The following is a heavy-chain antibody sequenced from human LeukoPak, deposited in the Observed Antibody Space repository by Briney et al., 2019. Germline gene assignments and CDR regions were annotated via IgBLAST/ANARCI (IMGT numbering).Heavy chain of an antibody. Sequence: RASVKVSCKASGYTFTGYYMHWVRQAPGQGLEWMGWINPNSGGTNYAQKFQGRVTMTRDTSISTAYMELSRLRSDDTAVYYCARETSSMVRGVTSNWFDPWGQGTLVTVSS. J-gene: IGHJ5*02. CDR3: ARETSSMVRGVTSNWFDP. V-gene: IGHV1-2*02. CDR2: INPNSGGT. D-gene: IGHD3-10*01. CDR1: GYTFTGYY.